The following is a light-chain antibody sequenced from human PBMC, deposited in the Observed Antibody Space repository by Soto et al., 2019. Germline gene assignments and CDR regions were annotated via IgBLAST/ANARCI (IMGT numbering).Light chain of an antibody. Sequence: DIQMTQSPSSLSASIGDRVTITCRASQGIRNYLNWFQQKPGKAPKPLIYDASNLGTGVPSRFSGSGSGTDFTLSISSLQPEDIATYYCQQYDNLPLTFGGGTKVEIK. V-gene: IGKV1-33*01. CDR2: DAS. CDR3: QQYDNLPLT. J-gene: IGKJ4*01. CDR1: QGIRNY.